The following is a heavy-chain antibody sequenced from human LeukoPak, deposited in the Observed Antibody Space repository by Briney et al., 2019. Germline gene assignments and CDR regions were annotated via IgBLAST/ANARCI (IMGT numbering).Heavy chain of an antibody. D-gene: IGHD2-2*01. J-gene: IGHJ5*02. CDR1: GGSISSYY. CDR3: ARGQGYCSSTSCFLWFDP. Sequence: SETLSLTCTVSGGSISSYYWSRIRQPAGKGLEWIGRIYTSGSTNYNPSLKSRVTMSVDTSKNQFSLKLSSVTAADTAVYYCARGQGYCSSTSCFLWFDPWGQGTLVTVSS. CDR2: IYTSGST. V-gene: IGHV4-4*07.